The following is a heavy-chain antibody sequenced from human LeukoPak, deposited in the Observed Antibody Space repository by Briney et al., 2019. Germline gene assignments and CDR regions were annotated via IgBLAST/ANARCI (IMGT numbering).Heavy chain of an antibody. Sequence: PGGSLRLSCAASGFTFSSYAMHWVRQAPGKGLEWVSGISWNSGSIGYADSVKGRFTISRDNAKNSLYLQMNSLRAEDTALYYCAKDGRYYDSSGPDWYFDLWGRGTLVTVSS. D-gene: IGHD3-22*01. V-gene: IGHV3-9*01. CDR2: ISWNSGSI. J-gene: IGHJ2*01. CDR1: GFTFSSYA. CDR3: AKDGRYYDSSGPDWYFDL.